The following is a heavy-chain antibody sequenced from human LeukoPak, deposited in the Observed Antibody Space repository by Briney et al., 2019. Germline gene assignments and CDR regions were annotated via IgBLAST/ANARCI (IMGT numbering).Heavy chain of an antibody. CDR2: IHASGST. Sequence: SETLSLTCTVSGGSIGNYYWSWIRQPAGKGLEWIGRIHASGSTDYNPSLESRVTMSVDTSKSQFSLRLSSVTAADTAVYYCAREGSMTARPFVSIDYWGQGTLVTVSS. V-gene: IGHV4-4*07. D-gene: IGHD6-6*01. CDR1: GGSIGNYY. CDR3: AREGSMTARPFVSIDY. J-gene: IGHJ4*02.